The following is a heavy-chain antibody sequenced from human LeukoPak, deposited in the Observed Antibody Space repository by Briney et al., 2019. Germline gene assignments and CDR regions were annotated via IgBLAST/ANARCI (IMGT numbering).Heavy chain of an antibody. V-gene: IGHV4-4*07. J-gene: IGHJ4*02. D-gene: IGHD3-9*01. CDR1: GGSISSYY. CDR3: ARVVRNYDILTGYYTEIDY. CDR2: IYTSGST. Sequence: PSETLSLTCTVSGGSISSYYWSWLRQPAGKGLEWIGRIYTSGSTNYNPSLKSRVTMSVDTSKNQFSLKLSSVTAADTAVYYCARVVRNYDILTGYYTEIDYWGQGTLVTVSS.